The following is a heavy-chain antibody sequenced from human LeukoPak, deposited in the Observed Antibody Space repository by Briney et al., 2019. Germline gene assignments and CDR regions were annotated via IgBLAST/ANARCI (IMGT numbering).Heavy chain of an antibody. V-gene: IGHV4-39*07. Sequence: PSETLSLTRTVSGGSISSSSYYWGWIRQPPGKGLEWIGSIYYSGSTYYNPSLKSRVTISVDTSKNQFSLKLSSVTAADTAVYYCARECGGDCYGGYYYYMDVWGKGTTVTVSS. CDR2: IYYSGST. CDR3: ARECGGDCYGGYYYYMDV. D-gene: IGHD2-21*02. CDR1: GGSISSSSYY. J-gene: IGHJ6*03.